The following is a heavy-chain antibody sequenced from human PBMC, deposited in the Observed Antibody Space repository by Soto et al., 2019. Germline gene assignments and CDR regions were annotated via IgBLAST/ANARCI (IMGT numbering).Heavy chain of an antibody. D-gene: IGHD7-27*01. CDR1: GGSISSGGYY. CDR2: TYYNGDT. V-gene: IGHV4-31*03. J-gene: IGHJ4*02. CDR3: ARSHRDNWGSPDYFDY. Sequence: PSETLSLTCTVSGGSISSGGYYWSWIRQHPGKGLEWIGYTYYNGDTYYNPSLKSRVSISIDTSKNQFSLRLTSVTAADTAVYYCARSHRDNWGSPDYFDYWGQGTLVTVS.